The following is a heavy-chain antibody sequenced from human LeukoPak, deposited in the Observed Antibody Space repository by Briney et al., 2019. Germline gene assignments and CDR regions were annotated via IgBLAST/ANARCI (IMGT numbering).Heavy chain of an antibody. CDR1: GGSISSSNW. D-gene: IGHD3-9*01. CDR2: IYHSGST. CDR3: ARVPDILTGYYESDAFDI. J-gene: IGHJ3*02. Sequence: SGTLSLTCAVSGGSISSSNWWSWVRQPPGKGLEWIGEIYHSGSTNYNPSLKSRVTISVDKSKNQFSLKLSSVTAADTAVYYCARVPDILTGYYESDAFDIWGQGTMVTVSS. V-gene: IGHV4-4*02.